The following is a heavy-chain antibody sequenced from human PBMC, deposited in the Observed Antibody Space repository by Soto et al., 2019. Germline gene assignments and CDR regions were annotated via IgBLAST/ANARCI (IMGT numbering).Heavy chain of an antibody. CDR1: GFTFSDYY. J-gene: IGHJ6*03. D-gene: IGHD2-2*02. V-gene: IGHV3-11*01. Sequence: GGSLRLSCAASGFTFSDYYMSWIRQAPGKGLEWVSYISSSGSTIYYADSVKGRFTISRDNAKNSLYLQMNSLRAEDTAVYYCARGCSTSCYIYYYYYMDVWGKGTTVTVSS. CDR3: ARGCSTSCYIYYYYYMDV. CDR2: ISSSGSTI.